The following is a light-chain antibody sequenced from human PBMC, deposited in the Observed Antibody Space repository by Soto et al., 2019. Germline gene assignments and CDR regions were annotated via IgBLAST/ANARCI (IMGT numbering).Light chain of an antibody. CDR2: KAS. Sequence: DSQMTQYPSTLSASIGDRVTITFRAGQNISSWLAWYQQKPGKAPKLLISKASTLQSGVPPRFSGSGSGTEFALTISSLQPDDFATYYCQQYESYPMTFGGGTKVDIK. V-gene: IGKV1-5*03. CDR1: QNISSW. CDR3: QQYESYPMT. J-gene: IGKJ4*01.